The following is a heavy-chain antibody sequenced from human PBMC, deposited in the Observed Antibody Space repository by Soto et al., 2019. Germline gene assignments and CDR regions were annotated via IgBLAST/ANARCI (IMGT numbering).Heavy chain of an antibody. CDR1: GFTFTSYA. CDR2: ITGGGDNT. V-gene: IGHV3-23*01. D-gene: IGHD3-9*01. CDR3: TQDGGSRDWLTVN. J-gene: IGHJ4*02. Sequence: EVQLLESGGDLVQPGGSLRLSCAASGFTFTSYAMSWIRQAPGKGLEWVSAITGGGDNTYYADSVKGRFTISRDNSKNTLDLQMNGLRAEATAFYYCTQDGGSRDWLTVNWGQGTLVTVSS.